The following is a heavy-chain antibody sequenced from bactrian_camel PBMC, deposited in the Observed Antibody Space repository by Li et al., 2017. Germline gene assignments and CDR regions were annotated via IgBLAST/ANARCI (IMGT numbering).Heavy chain of an antibody. Sequence: HVQLVESGGGSVQAGGSLKLACAASGYILSSCKMGWFRQAPGKERELVSSRSSEGTTTYADSVKGRFTVSRDNAKNTAYLQMNNLKPEDTAVYYCAARSLWNGCDTTWLKNPLVDESTNWGQGTQVTVS. J-gene: IGHJ4*01. CDR2: RSSEGTT. CDR3: AARSLWNGCDTTWLKNPLVDESTN. D-gene: IGHD2*01. V-gene: IGHV3S53*01. CDR1: GYILSSCK.